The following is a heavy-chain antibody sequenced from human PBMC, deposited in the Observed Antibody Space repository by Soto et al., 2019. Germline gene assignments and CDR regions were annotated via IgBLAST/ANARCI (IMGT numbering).Heavy chain of an antibody. CDR2: INPNSGGT. Sequence: GASVKVSCKASGYTFTGYYMHWVRQAPGQGLEWMGWINPNSGGTNYAQKFQGWVTMTRDTSISTAYMELSRLRSDDTAVYYCAREGKADYDFWSGYYNYYYYGMDVWGQGTTVTVSS. D-gene: IGHD3-3*01. CDR1: GYTFTGYY. J-gene: IGHJ6*02. V-gene: IGHV1-2*04. CDR3: AREGKADYDFWSGYYNYYYYGMDV.